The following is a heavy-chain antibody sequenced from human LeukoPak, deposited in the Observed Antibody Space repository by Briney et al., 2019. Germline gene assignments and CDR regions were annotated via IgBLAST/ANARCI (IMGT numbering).Heavy chain of an antibody. CDR2: ISAYNGNT. CDR3: AREDVCYYYMDV. V-gene: IGHV1-18*01. CDR1: GGTFSSYA. J-gene: IGHJ6*03. Sequence: ASVKVSCKASGGTFSSYAISWVRQAPGQGLEWMGWISAYNGNTNYAQKLQGRVTMTTDTSTSTAYMELRSLRSDDTAVYYCAREDVCYYYMDVWGKGTTVTVSS. D-gene: IGHD5-24*01.